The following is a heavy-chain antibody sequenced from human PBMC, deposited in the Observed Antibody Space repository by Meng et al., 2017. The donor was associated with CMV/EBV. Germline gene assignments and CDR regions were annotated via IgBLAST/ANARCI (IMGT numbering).Heavy chain of an antibody. V-gene: IGHV1-8*03. CDR2: MNPNRGNT. J-gene: IGHJ5*02. CDR1: GSTFPSYD. CDR3: ARGSLDP. Sequence: SVEVSCKASGSTFPSYDINWVRHATGHGLGWMGWMNPNRGNTGSAQKFQGRVTITRNTSISTAYMALSSLRSEDTAVYYCARGSLDPWGQGTLVTVSS.